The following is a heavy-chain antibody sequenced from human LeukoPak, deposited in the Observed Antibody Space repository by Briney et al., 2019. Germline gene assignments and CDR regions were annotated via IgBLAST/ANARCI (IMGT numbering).Heavy chain of an antibody. CDR2: IYYTGDS. D-gene: IGHD2-21*01. Sequence: SETPSLTCTVSGGSISNSYWSWIRQPPGKGLEWIGYIYYTGDSNYNPSLKSRVAISLDTSKNRLSLNLRSVTAADTAVYYCARHEFASPFDSWGQGTLVTVSS. J-gene: IGHJ4*02. CDR3: ARHEFASPFDS. V-gene: IGHV4-59*08. CDR1: GGSISNSY.